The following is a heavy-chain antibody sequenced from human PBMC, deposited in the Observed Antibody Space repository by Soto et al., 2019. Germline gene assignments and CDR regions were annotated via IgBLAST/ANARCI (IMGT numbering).Heavy chain of an antibody. J-gene: IGHJ6*03. CDR3: AKEGGYYYYYMDV. Sequence: QVQLVESGGGVVQPGRSLRLSCAASGFTFSSYGMHWVRQAPGKGLEWVAVISYDGSNKYYADSVKGRFTIPRDNSKNTLYLQMNSLRAEDTAVYYCAKEGGYYYYYMDVWGKGTTVTVSS. CDR2: ISYDGSNK. D-gene: IGHD3-16*01. V-gene: IGHV3-30*18. CDR1: GFTFSSYG.